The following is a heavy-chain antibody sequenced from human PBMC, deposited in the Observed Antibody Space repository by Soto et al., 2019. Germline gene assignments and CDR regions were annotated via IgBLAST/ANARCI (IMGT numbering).Heavy chain of an antibody. V-gene: IGHV3-23*01. CDR1: GFTFGSYA. CDR3: ATDSFRSGIAVAGNY. J-gene: IGHJ4*02. CDR2: ISFGGGST. D-gene: IGHD6-19*01. Sequence: EVQLLESGGGLVQPGGSLRLSCAASGFTFGSYAMTWVRQAPGKGLEWVSAISFGGGSTYYADSVKGRFTISRDNSKNTLYLQMNSLRAEDTAIYYCATDSFRSGIAVAGNYWGQGTLVTVSS.